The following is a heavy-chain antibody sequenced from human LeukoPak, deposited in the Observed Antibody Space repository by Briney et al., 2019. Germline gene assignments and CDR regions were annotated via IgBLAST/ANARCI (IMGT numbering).Heavy chain of an antibody. CDR2: VSTGPADT. J-gene: IGHJ6*03. Sequence: KPGLSLEISCKRSRYRLSIYWIGGVSGIPARSLECGVVVSTGPADTRYSPSFQGQVTISDDKSISTAYLQWNRLKASDTAMYYCARHTRYSNGAVPNVYMDVWGRGTTVTVSS. CDR3: ARHTRYSNGAVPNVYMDV. CDR1: RYRLSIYW. D-gene: IGHD6-19*01. V-gene: IGHV5-51*01.